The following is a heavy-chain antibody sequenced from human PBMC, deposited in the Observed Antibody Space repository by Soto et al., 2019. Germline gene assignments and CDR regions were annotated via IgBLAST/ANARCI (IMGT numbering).Heavy chain of an antibody. V-gene: IGHV3-30*15. CDR2: ISYDGINE. CDR1: GFTLPSYA. D-gene: IGHD3-16*02. J-gene: IGHJ4*02. Sequence: QVQLVESGGSVVQPGRSLSLSCEASGFTLPSYAMHWVRQAPGKGLEWVAVISYDGINEYYADSVKGRFTISRDNSKNTLFLQMSSLRVEDTAVYYCARDRLRLGELSLIGYFDYWGQGTLVTVSS. CDR3: ARDRLRLGELSLIGYFDY.